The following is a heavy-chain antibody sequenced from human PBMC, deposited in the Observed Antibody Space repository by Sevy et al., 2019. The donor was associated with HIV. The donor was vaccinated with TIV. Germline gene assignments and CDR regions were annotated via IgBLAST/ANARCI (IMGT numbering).Heavy chain of an antibody. CDR2: IYYSGST. CDR1: GGSISSYY. V-gene: IGHV4-59*13. Sequence: SETLSLTCTVSGGSISSYYWSWIRQPPGKGLEWIGYIYYSGSTNYNPSLKSRVTISVDTSKNQFSLKLSSVTAADTAVYYCARARVRDGYNRDFDYWGQRTLVTVSS. D-gene: IGHD5-12*01. CDR3: ARARVRDGYNRDFDY. J-gene: IGHJ4*02.